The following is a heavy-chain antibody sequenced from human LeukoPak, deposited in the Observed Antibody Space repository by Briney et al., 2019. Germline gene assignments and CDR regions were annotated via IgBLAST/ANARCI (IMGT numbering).Heavy chain of an antibody. Sequence: SGGSLRLSCTASGFTFGGHDMHWVRQTTGDGLEWVAAVSAGHHAFYAGSVKGRFTVSREDAKNSLYLQMNSLRAGDTAVYYCVREARGYHYTYFDYWGQGSLVTVSS. J-gene: IGHJ4*02. D-gene: IGHD5-18*01. CDR2: VSAGHHA. CDR1: GFTFGGHD. CDR3: VREARGYHYTYFDY. V-gene: IGHV3-13*01.